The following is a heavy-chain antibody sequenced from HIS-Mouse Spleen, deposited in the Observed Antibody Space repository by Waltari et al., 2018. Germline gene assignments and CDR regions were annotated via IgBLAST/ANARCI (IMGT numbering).Heavy chain of an antibody. CDR2: ISYDGSNK. V-gene: IGHV3-30-3*01. CDR1: GFTFSSYA. CDR3: ARDGHSDAFDI. Sequence: SVVQPGRSLRLSCAASGFTFSSYAMHWVRQAPGKGLEWEAVISYDGSNKYYADSVKGRFTISRDNSKNTLYLQMNSLRAEDTAVYYCARDGHSDAFDIWGQGTMVTVSS. J-gene: IGHJ3*02.